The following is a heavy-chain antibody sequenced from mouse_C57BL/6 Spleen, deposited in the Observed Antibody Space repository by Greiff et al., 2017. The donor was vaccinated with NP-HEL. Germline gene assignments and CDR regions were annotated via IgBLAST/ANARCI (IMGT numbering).Heavy chain of an antibody. CDR3: AREGYDGYYDWYFDV. V-gene: IGHV1-82*01. D-gene: IGHD2-3*01. Sequence: VQLVESGPELVKPGASVKISCKASGYAFSSSWMNWVKQRPGKGLEWIGRIYPGDGDTNYNGKFKGKATLTADKSSSTAYMQLSSLTSEDSAVYFCAREGYDGYYDWYFDVWGTGTTVTVSS. CDR2: IYPGDGDT. CDR1: GYAFSSSW. J-gene: IGHJ1*03.